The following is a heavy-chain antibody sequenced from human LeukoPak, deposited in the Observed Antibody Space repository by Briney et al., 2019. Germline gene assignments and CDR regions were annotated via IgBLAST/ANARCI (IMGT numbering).Heavy chain of an antibody. D-gene: IGHD2-2*01. J-gene: IGHJ6*02. V-gene: IGHV1-18*01. CDR1: GYTFTSYG. Sequence: ASVKVSCTASGYTFTSYGISWVRQAPGQGLEWMGWISAYNGNTNYAQKLQGRVTMTTDTSTSTAYMELRSLRSDDTAVYYCARTGCSSTSCYADYYYGMDVWGQGTTVTVSS. CDR2: ISAYNGNT. CDR3: ARTGCSSTSCYADYYYGMDV.